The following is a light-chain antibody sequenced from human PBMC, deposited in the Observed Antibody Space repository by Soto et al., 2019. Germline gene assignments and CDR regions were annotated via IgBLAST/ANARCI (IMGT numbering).Light chain of an antibody. CDR1: SGHSSYI. J-gene: IGLJ3*02. Sequence: QPVLTQSSSASASLGSSVKLTCTLSSGHSSYIIAWHQQQPGKAPRYLMKLEGSGSYNKGSGVPDRFSGSSSGADRYLTISSLQFEDEADYYCETWDSNLHWVFRGGTKLTVL. CDR3: ETWDSNLHWV. V-gene: IGLV4-60*02. CDR2: LEGSGSY.